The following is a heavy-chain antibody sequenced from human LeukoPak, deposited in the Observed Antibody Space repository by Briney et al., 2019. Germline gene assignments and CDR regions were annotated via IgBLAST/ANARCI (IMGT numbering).Heavy chain of an antibody. Sequence: PSETLSLTCSVSGGPFSSSPYCWGWIRQSPGKGLEWIGNIYYSGSTHYNPSLKSRLTISVDTSKNLFSLKLTSVTAADTAIYYCARQWYCSGCYGDWGQGILVTVSS. D-gene: IGHD6-19*01. CDR2: IYYSGST. CDR3: ARQWYCSGCYGD. CDR1: GGPFSSSPYC. J-gene: IGHJ4*02. V-gene: IGHV4-39*01.